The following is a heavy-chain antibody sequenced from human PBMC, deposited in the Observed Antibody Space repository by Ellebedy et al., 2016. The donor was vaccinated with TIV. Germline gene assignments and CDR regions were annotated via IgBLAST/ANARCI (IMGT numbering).Heavy chain of an antibody. Sequence: GESLKISXAASGFTFSNRWMHWVRQAPGKGLVWLSAINRDVSRTTYADPVKGRFTISRDNAKDTLYLQMNSLRAEDTAVYFCACGLSSSWYYWGHGTVVTVSS. CDR3: ACGLSSSWYY. D-gene: IGHD6-13*01. CDR2: INRDVSRT. CDR1: GFTFSNRW. V-gene: IGHV3-74*01. J-gene: IGHJ4*01.